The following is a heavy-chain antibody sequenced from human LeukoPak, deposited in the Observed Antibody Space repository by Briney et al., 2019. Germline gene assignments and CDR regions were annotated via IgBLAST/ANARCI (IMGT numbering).Heavy chain of an antibody. J-gene: IGHJ6*02. Sequence: GGFLRLSCAASGFIFGDYGMNWVRLAPGKGLEWVSGIGGRGGRTYYADSVQGRFTISRDNSNNTVDLQMNSLRAEDTAIYYCAKGRIAVAPYYGMDVWGRGTTVSVSS. CDR2: IGGRGGRT. CDR1: GFIFGDYG. V-gene: IGHV3-23*01. CDR3: AKGRIAVAPYYGMDV. D-gene: IGHD6-19*01.